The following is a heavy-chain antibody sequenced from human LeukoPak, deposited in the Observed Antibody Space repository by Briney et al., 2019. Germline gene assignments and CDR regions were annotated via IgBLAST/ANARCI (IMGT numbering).Heavy chain of an antibody. CDR1: GGSISSSSYY. CDR3: ARHAQKITIFGVVMAIWDY. J-gene: IGHJ4*02. CDR2: IYYSGST. Sequence: SETLSLTCTVSGGSISSSSYYWGWIRQPPGKGLEWIGSIYYSGSTYYNPSLKSRVTISVDTSKNQFSLKLSSVTAADTAVYYCARHAQKITIFGVVMAIWDYWGQGTLVTVSS. D-gene: IGHD3-3*01. V-gene: IGHV4-39*01.